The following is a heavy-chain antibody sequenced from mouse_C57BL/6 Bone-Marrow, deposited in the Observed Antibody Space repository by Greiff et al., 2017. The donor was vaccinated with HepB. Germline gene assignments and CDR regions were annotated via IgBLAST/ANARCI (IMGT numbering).Heavy chain of an antibody. D-gene: IGHD2-5*01. CDR1: GFSLTSYA. J-gene: IGHJ4*01. CDR2: IWTGGGT. V-gene: IGHV2-9-1*01. CDR3: ARNYYSNYNAMDY. Sequence: VQGVESGPGLVAPSQSLSITCTVSGFSLTSYAISWVRQPPGKGLEWLGVIWTGGGTNYNSALKSRLSISKDNSKSQVFLKMNSLQTDDTARYYCARNYYSNYNAMDYWGQGTSVTVSS.